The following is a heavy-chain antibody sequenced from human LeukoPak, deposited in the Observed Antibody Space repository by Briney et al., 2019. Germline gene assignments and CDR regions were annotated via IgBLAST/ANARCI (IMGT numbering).Heavy chain of an antibody. CDR2: INPNSGGT. D-gene: IGHD2-2*01. V-gene: IGHV1-2*02. CDR3: ARDSCSSTSCLSIDDY. J-gene: IGHJ4*02. Sequence: ASVKVSCKASGYTFIGCYMHWVRQAPGQGLEWMGWINPNSGGTNYAQKFQGRVTMTRDTSISTVYMELSRLRSDDTAVYYCARDSCSSTSCLSIDDYWGQGTLVTVSS. CDR1: GYTFIGCY.